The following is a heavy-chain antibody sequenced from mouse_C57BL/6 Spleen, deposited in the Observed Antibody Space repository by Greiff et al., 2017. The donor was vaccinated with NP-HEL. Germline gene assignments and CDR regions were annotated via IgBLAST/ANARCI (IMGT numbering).Heavy chain of an antibody. CDR1: GFTFSDYG. CDR2: ISSGSSTI. D-gene: IGHD2-3*01. Sequence: EVKLVESGGGLVKPGGSLKLSCAASGFTFSDYGMHWVRQAPEKGLEWVAYISSGSSTIYYADTVKGRFTISRDNAKNTLFLQMTSLRSEDTAMYYCASDGPPFAYWGQGTLVTVSA. CDR3: ASDGPPFAY. J-gene: IGHJ3*01. V-gene: IGHV5-17*01.